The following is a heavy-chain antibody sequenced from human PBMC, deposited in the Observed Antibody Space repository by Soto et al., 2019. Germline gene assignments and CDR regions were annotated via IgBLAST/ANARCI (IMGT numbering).Heavy chain of an antibody. D-gene: IGHD6-13*01. CDR2: FDPEDGET. CDR3: AAQSIAAAGPWFDP. J-gene: IGHJ5*02. V-gene: IGHV1-24*01. Sequence: ASVKVSCKVSGYTLTELSMHWVRQAPGKGPEWMGGFDPEDGETIYAQKFQGRVTMTEDTSTDTAYMELSSLRSEDTAVYYCAAQSIAAAGPWFDPWGQGTLVTVSS. CDR1: GYTLTELS.